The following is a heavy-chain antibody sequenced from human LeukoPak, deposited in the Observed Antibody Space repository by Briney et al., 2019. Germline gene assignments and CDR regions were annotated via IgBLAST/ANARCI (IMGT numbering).Heavy chain of an antibody. CDR2: IYYSGST. Sequence: ASETLSLTCTVSGGSISSYYWSWIRQPPGKGLEWIGYIYYSGSTNYNPSLKSRVTISVDTSKNQFSLKLSSVTAADTAVYYRARYCSSTSCYYGMDVWGQGTTVTVSS. CDR3: ARYCSSTSCYYGMDV. CDR1: GGSISSYY. J-gene: IGHJ6*02. D-gene: IGHD2-2*01. V-gene: IGHV4-59*01.